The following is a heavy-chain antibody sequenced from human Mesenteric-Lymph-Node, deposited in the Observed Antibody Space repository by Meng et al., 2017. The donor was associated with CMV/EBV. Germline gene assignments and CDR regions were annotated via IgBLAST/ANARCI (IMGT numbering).Heavy chain of an antibody. J-gene: IGHJ1*01. CDR2: ISPNSGGT. D-gene: IGHD2-2*01. CDR3: ARSYCSSSSCYEGEEYFQH. CDR1: FTGYY. Sequence: FTGYYMHWVRQAPGQGLEWMGRISPNSGGTNYAQKFQGRVTMTRDTSISTAYMELSRLRSDDTAVYYCARSYCSSSSCYEGEEYFQHWGQGTLVTVSS. V-gene: IGHV1-2*06.